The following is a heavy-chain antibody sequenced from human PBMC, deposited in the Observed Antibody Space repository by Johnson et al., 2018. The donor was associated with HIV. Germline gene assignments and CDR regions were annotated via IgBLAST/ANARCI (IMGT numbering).Heavy chain of an antibody. J-gene: IGHJ3*02. V-gene: IGHV3-30*02. CDR1: GFTVSSNY. CDR2: IRYDGSNK. CDR3: AKDKAGVTALYDAVDI. D-gene: IGHD2-21*02. Sequence: QVQLVESGGGLVQPGGSLRLSCAASGFTVSSNYMSWVRQAPGKGLEWVAFIRYDGSNKYYADSVKGRFTISRDNSKNTLYLQMNSLRAEDTAVYYCAKDKAGVTALYDAVDIWCQGTMVTVSS.